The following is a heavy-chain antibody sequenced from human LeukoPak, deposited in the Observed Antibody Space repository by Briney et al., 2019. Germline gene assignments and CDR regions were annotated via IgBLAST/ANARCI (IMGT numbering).Heavy chain of an antibody. V-gene: IGHV3-33*01. D-gene: IGHD6-19*01. J-gene: IGHJ3*02. CDR2: IWYDGSNK. Sequence: GGSLRLSCAASGFTFSSYGMHWVRQAPGKGLEWVAFIWYDGSNKYYGDSVKGRSTISRDNSKDTLYLQMNSLRAEDTAVYYCARVEGSGWPYAFDIWGQGTMVTVSS. CDR1: GFTFSSYG. CDR3: ARVEGSGWPYAFDI.